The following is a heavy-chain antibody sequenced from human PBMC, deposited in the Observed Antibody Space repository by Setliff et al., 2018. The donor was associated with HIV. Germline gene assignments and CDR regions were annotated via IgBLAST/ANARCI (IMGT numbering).Heavy chain of an antibody. CDR3: ARDRGYRSAWSYYGMDV. CDR1: GFTFSSYA. J-gene: IGHJ6*02. Sequence: QPGGSLRLSCAASGFTFSSYAMHWVRQAPGKGLEWVAVISYDGTNKYYGDSVKGRFTISRDNSKKTLYLQMNSLSGDDTAVYYCARDRGYRSAWSYYGMDVWGQGTTVTVSS. D-gene: IGHD6-19*01. CDR2: ISYDGTNK. V-gene: IGHV3-30-3*01.